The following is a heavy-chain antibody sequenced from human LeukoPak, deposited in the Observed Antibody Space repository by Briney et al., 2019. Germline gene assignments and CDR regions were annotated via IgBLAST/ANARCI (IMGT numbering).Heavy chain of an antibody. D-gene: IGHD1-26*01. CDR3: ARESRPRVVGAIPRPEFFDY. CDR1: GGSISSYY. J-gene: IGHJ4*02. Sequence: PSETLSLTCTVSGGSISSYYWSWIRQPAGKGLEWIGRIYTSGSTNYNPSLKSRVTMSVDTSKNQFSLKLSSVTAADTAVYYCARESRPRVVGAIPRPEFFDYWGQGTLVTVSS. V-gene: IGHV4-4*07. CDR2: IYTSGST.